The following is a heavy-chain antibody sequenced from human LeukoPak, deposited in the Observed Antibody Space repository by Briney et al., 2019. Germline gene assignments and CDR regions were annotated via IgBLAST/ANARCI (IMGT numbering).Heavy chain of an antibody. CDR1: GYTFTSNY. V-gene: IGHV1-46*01. CDR3: ARQGYSYGLDY. CDR2: INPSGGST. J-gene: IGHJ4*02. D-gene: IGHD5-18*01. Sequence: ASVKVSCKASGYTFTSNYMHWVRQAPGQGLEWMGIINPSGGSTTYAQKFQGRVTMTRDTSTSTVYMELSSLRSEDTAVYYCARQGYSYGLDYWGQGTLVTVSS.